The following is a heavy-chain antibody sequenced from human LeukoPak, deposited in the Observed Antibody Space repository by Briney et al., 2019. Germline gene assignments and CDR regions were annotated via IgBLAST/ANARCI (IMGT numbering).Heavy chain of an antibody. V-gene: IGHV3-15*01. D-gene: IGHD6-13*01. J-gene: IGHJ1*01. CDR3: TTYISAAGTRYFQH. Sequence: GGSLRLSCAASGFTFTKAWMSWVRPAPGKGLEWIGRIKSKTDGGTTDYAARVKGRFTISRDDSKNTLCLQVNSLKTEDTAVYYWTTYISAAGTRYFQHWGQGTLVTVSS. CDR2: IKSKTDGGTT. CDR1: GFTFTKAW.